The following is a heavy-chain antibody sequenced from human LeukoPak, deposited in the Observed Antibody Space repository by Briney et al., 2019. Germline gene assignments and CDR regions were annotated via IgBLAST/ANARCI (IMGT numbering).Heavy chain of an antibody. CDR1: GFTFSSYS. D-gene: IGHD3-16*01. CDR3: ARGGGLPGPLDY. CDR2: ISSSSSHI. J-gene: IGHJ4*02. V-gene: IGHV3-21*01. Sequence: GGSLRLSCAASGFTFSSYSMNWVRQAPWQGLDRVSLISSSSSHIYYADSVKGRFTISRDNAKNSLYLQMNSLRAEDTAVYYCARGGGLPGPLDYWGRGNVVTVSA.